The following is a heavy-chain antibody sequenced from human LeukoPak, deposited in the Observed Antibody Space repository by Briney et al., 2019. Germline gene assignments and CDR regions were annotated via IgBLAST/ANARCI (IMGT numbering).Heavy chain of an antibody. Sequence: EASVKVSCKASGYTFTGYYMHWVRQAPGQGLEWMGWINPNSGGTNYAQKFQGRVTMARDTSISTDYMDLNRLTSDDTAVYYCARVPGSFDYWGQGTLVTVSS. CDR3: ARVPGSFDY. CDR2: INPNSGGT. J-gene: IGHJ4*02. CDR1: GYTFTGYY. V-gene: IGHV1-2*02. D-gene: IGHD3-10*01.